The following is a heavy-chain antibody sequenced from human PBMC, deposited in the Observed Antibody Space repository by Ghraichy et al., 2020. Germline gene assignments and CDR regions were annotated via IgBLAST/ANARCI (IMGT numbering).Heavy chain of an antibody. CDR2: ISGSGGST. CDR3: AKDRISAVAGTSEYFQH. D-gene: IGHD6-19*01. J-gene: IGHJ1*01. CDR1: GFTFSSYA. Sequence: GGSLRLSCAASGFTFSSYAMSWVRQAPGKGLEWVSAISGSGGSTYYADSVKGRFTISRDNSKNTLYLQMNSLRAEDTAVYYCAKDRISAVAGTSEYFQHWGQGTLVTVSS. V-gene: IGHV3-23*01.